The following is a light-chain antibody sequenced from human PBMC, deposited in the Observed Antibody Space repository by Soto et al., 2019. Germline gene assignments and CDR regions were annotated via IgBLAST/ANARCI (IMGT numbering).Light chain of an antibody. V-gene: IGKV3-20*01. CDR2: GAS. CDR3: QQYGSSPPNT. J-gene: IGKJ2*01. CDR1: QSVSSSY. Sequence: EIVLTQSPGTLSLSPGERATLSCRAGQSVSSSYLAWYQQKPGQAPRVLIYGASSRATGIPDRFSGSGSGTDFTLTISRLEPEDFAVYYCQQYGSSPPNTFGQGTKLEIK.